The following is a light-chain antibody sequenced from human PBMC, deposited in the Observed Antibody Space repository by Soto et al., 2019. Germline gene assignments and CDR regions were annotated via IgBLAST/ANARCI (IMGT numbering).Light chain of an antibody. CDR2: GAS. CDR3: QQYNDWPLT. Sequence: EKVMTQSPATLSLSPGERATLSCRASQSVSSNLAWFQQKPGQAPRLLIYGASTRATGIPARFSGSGSGTEFTLTIGSLQSEDFAVYYCQQYNDWPLTFGGGTKVDIK. CDR1: QSVSSN. J-gene: IGKJ4*01. V-gene: IGKV3-15*01.